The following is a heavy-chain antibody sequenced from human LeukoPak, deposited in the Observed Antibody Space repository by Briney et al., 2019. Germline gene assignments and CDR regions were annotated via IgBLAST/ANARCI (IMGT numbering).Heavy chain of an antibody. Sequence: SETLSLTCTVSGDSIRSSSYYWSWIRQPPGKGLEWIGYIYYSGSTNYNPSLKSRVTISVDTSKNQFSLKLSSVTAADTAVYYCASQYSSSWFSVSGAEYFQHWGQGTLVTVSS. V-gene: IGHV4-61*05. D-gene: IGHD6-13*01. CDR3: ASQYSSSWFSVSGAEYFQH. CDR2: IYYSGST. J-gene: IGHJ1*01. CDR1: GDSIRSSSYY.